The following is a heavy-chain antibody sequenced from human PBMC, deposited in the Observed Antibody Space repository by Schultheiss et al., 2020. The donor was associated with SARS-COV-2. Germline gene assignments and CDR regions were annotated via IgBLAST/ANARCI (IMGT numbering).Heavy chain of an antibody. D-gene: IGHD1-7*01. CDR3: ARDEPPNYIEWFDP. J-gene: IGHJ5*02. Sequence: SETLSLTCAVSGYSISSGYYWGWIRQPPGKGLEWIGSIYHSGSTYYNPSLKSRVTISVDTSKNQFSLKLSSVTAADTAVYYCARDEPPNYIEWFDPWGQGTLVTVSS. CDR1: GYSISSGYY. V-gene: IGHV4-38-2*01. CDR2: IYHSGST.